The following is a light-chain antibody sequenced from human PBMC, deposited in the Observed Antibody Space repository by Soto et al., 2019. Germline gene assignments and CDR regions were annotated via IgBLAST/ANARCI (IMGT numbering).Light chain of an antibody. Sequence: QSVLAQPPSVSGAPGQRVTISCTGSRSNIGAGYDVHWYQQLPGTAPKLLVYSNVNRPSGVPDRFSGSKSGTSASLAITGLQAEDEADYYCQSYDRSLGGNSFFGTGTKVTVL. V-gene: IGLV1-40*01. CDR1: RSNIGAGYD. CDR2: SNV. CDR3: QSYDRSLGGNSF. J-gene: IGLJ1*01.